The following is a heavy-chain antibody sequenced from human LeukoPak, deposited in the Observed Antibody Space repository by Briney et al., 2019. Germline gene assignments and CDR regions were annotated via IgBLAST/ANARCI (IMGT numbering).Heavy chain of an antibody. V-gene: IGHV4-59*01. CDR3: ARVIMVRGVIAADY. D-gene: IGHD3-10*01. CDR1: GGSISSYY. CDR2: IYYSGST. J-gene: IGHJ4*02. Sequence: SETLSLTCTVSGGSISSYYWSWIRQPPGKGLEWIGYIYYSGSTNYNPSLKSRVTISVDTSKNQFSLKLSSVTAADTAVYYCARVIMVRGVIAADYWGQGTLVTVSS.